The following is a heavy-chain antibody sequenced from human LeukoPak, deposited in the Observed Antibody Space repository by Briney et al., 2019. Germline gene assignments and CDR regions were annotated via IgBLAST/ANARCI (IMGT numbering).Heavy chain of an antibody. Sequence: GGSLRLSCAASGFTFSSYGMHWVRQAPGKGLEWVAVISYDGSNKYYADSVKGRFTISRDNSKNTLYLQMNSLRAEDTAVYYCASQFYGDYEYWGRGTLVTVSS. D-gene: IGHD4-17*01. CDR2: ISYDGSNK. CDR1: GFTFSSYG. J-gene: IGHJ4*02. CDR3: ASQFYGDYEY. V-gene: IGHV3-30*03.